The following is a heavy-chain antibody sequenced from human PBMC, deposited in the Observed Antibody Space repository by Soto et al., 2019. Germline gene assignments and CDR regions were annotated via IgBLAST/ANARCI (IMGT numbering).Heavy chain of an antibody. CDR2: ISGSGVTT. V-gene: IGHV3-23*01. Sequence: EMQLLESGGDLVQPGGSLRLSCAASGFTFSSYAMTWVRQAPGKGLEYISAISGSGVTTYYADSMEGRFTVSRDNSKNTLYLQMISLRAEDTAIYYCAKDRDDIVRVDAFGVWGQGTMVTVSS. D-gene: IGHD2-15*01. CDR3: AKDRDDIVRVDAFGV. J-gene: IGHJ3*01. CDR1: GFTFSSYA.